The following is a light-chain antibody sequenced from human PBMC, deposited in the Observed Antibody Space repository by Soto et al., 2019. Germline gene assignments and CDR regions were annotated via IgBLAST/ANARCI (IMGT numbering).Light chain of an antibody. CDR2: GAS. CDR1: QSVGSF. J-gene: IGKJ2*01. Sequence: EIVLTQSPATLSVSPGERATLSCRASQSVGSFLAWYQHKPGQAPRLLVFGASTRATGIPARFSGSGSGTEFTLTISSLQSEDFAVYYCQQYNNWPPYTFGQGTKLEIK. V-gene: IGKV3-15*01. CDR3: QQYNNWPPYT.